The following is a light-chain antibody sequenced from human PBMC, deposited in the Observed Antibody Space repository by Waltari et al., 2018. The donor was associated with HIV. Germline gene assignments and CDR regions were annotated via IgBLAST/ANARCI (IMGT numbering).Light chain of an antibody. CDR1: SGYSNYR. J-gene: IGLJ1*01. CDR3: GADHGTGSNFVYV. V-gene: IGLV9-49*02. Sequence: QPVLTQPPSASASLGASVTLTCTLSSGYSNYRVDWYQQRPGKGPRFGMRVGPGGIVGSKGDGIPVRFSALGSGLNRYLTIKNIQEEDESDYHCGADHGTGSNFVYVFGPGTKVTVL. CDR2: VGPGGIVG.